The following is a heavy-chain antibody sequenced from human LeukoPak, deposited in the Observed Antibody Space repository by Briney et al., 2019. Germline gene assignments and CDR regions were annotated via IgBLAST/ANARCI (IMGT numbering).Heavy chain of an antibody. Sequence: ASVKVSCKASGYTFTSYGISWVRQAPGQGLEWMGWISAYNGNTNYAQKLQGRVTMTTDTSTSTAYMELRSLRSGDTAVYYCARDGDIVVVPAATILAYWGQGTLVTVSS. CDR3: ARDGDIVVVPAATILAY. J-gene: IGHJ4*02. CDR2: ISAYNGNT. D-gene: IGHD2-2*01. V-gene: IGHV1-18*04. CDR1: GYTFTSYG.